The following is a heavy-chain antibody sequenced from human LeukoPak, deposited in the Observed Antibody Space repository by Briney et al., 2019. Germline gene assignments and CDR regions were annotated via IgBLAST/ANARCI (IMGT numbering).Heavy chain of an antibody. V-gene: IGHV4-39*01. J-gene: IGHJ4*02. CDR2: IYYSGST. CDR1: GGSISNTIYY. D-gene: IGHD5-24*01. Sequence: SETLSLTCTVSGGSISNTIYYWGWIRQPPGKGLEWIGSIYYSGSTYYNPSLKSRVTMSVDTSMNQFSLKLSSVTAADTAVYYCVEMATRWYFDYWGQGTLATVSS. CDR3: VEMATRWYFDY.